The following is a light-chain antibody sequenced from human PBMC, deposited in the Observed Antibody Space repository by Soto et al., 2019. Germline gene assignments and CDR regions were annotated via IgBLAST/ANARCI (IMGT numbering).Light chain of an antibody. Sequence: EIALTQSPVTLSLSPGEGATLSCKASQSIGIDLAWYQQKPGQAPRLLIYDASSRATGIPGRFTGSGSGTGFTLTISSLEAKDFAVYYCQPRDNWPRTWAFGKGTKVEV. CDR1: QSIGID. CDR2: DAS. J-gene: IGKJ1*01. CDR3: QPRDNWPRTWA. V-gene: IGKV3-11*01.